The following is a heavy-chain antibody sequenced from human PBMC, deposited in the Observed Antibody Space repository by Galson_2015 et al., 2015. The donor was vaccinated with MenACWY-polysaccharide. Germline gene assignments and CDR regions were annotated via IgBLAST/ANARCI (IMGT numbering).Heavy chain of an antibody. CDR2: ISTSGST. CDR1: RGSIRSYY. Sequence: SETLFLTCTVSRGSIRSYYWTWIRQPAGKGLEWLGRISTSGSTTHNPSLESPVTMSIDTSTNQISLRLTSATAADTALYFCARVEYNGYESHLKYWGPGILVAVSS. D-gene: IGHD5-12*01. CDR3: ARVEYNGYESHLKY. J-gene: IGHJ4*02. V-gene: IGHV4-4*07.